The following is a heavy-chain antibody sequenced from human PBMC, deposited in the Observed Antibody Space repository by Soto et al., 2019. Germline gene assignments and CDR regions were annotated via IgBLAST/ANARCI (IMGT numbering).Heavy chain of an antibody. CDR3: ASALGYSGYAGMAL. D-gene: IGHD5-12*01. Sequence: QVQLVQSGGEVKKPGASVKVSCKASGYTFTIYGINWVRQAPGQGLEWMGWISPDNGNTNYAQKLQGRVTMTTDTSPSTASMALRSLRSDATAVYSCASALGYSGYAGMALWGQGPTVTVSS. CDR1: GYTFTIYG. CDR2: ISPDNGNT. V-gene: IGHV1-18*01. J-gene: IGHJ6*02.